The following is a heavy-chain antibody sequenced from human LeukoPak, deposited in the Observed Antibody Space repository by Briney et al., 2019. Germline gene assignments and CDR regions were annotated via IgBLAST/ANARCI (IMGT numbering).Heavy chain of an antibody. V-gene: IGHV1-18*04. CDR3: AREGWGTYSSGPYYFDY. Sequence: ASVKVSCKASGYTFTRHGISWVRQAPGQGLEWMGWIGAYSGNTKYAQKFQGRVTVTTDTSTRTAYMELRSLRSDDTAVYYCAREGWGTYSSGPYYFDYWGQGTLVTVSS. CDR2: IGAYSGNT. CDR1: GYTFTRHG. D-gene: IGHD6-19*01. J-gene: IGHJ4*02.